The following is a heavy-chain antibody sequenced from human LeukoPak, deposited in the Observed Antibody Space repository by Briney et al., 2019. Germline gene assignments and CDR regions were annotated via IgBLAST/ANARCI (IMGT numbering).Heavy chain of an antibody. V-gene: IGHV3-21*01. D-gene: IGHD2-15*01. J-gene: IGHJ4*02. Sequence: GGSLRLSCAASGFTFSSYSMSWVRQAPGKGLEWVSSISSSSSYIYYADSVKGRFTISRGNAKNSLYLQMNSLRAEDTAVYYCARTRVPRGGYWGQGTLVTVSS. CDR2: ISSSSSYI. CDR3: ARTRVPRGGY. CDR1: GFTFSSYS.